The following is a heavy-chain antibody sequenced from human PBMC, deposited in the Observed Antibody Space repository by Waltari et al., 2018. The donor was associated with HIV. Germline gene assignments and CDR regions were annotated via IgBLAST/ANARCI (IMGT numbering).Heavy chain of an antibody. CDR1: GVNLNDVG. CDR2: IKSKTDGEAT. V-gene: IGHV3-15*02. CDR3: AEYKSGRRVFDS. D-gene: IGHD3-3*01. J-gene: IGHJ4*02. Sequence: EVQLVEDGGTLVRTGGSLRLPGDASGVNLNDVGLSWVRQAPGKGVEWIGRIKSKTDGEATDYLPPVKDRFIISRNDSEAMVYLQMTGLKADDTGVYYCAEYKSGRRVFDSWGQGTQVSVSS.